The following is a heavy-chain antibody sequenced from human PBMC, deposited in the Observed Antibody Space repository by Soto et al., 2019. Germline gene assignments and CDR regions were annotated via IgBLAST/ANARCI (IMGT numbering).Heavy chain of an antibody. D-gene: IGHD3-22*01. J-gene: IGHJ5*02. V-gene: IGHV4-30-4*01. CDR3: ARDPAYYYDSSGGFDP. CDR2: IYYSGST. Sequence: SETLSLTCTVSGGSISSGDYYWSWIRQPPGKGLEWIGYIYYSGSTYYNPSLKSRVTISVDTSKNQFSLKLSSVTAADTAVYNCARDPAYYYDSSGGFDPWGQGTLVTVSS. CDR1: GGSISSGDYY.